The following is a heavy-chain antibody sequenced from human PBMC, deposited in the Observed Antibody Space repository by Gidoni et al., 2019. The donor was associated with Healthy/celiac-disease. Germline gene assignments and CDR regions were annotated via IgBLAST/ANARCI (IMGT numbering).Heavy chain of an antibody. CDR1: GFPFSSYS. CDR2: ISSSSSTI. Sequence: EVQLVESVGGLVQPGGSLRLSCAASGFPFSSYSMNWVRQAPGKGLEWDSYISSSSSTIYYADSVKGRFTISRDNAKNSLYLQMNSLRAEDTAVYYCARDYYGSTEEEQYYYYGMDVWGQGTTVTVSS. CDR3: ARDYYGSTEEEQYYYYGMDV. V-gene: IGHV3-48*01. J-gene: IGHJ6*02. D-gene: IGHD3-10*01.